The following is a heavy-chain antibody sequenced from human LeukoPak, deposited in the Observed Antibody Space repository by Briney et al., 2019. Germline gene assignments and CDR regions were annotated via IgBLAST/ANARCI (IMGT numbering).Heavy chain of an antibody. Sequence: SEPLSLTGSVSGVSISSYFWSWIRQPAGKGLEWIGRIHTRGSTNYNPSLKSRVTMSVDTSKNQSSLKLSSVTAADTAVYYCARDQYYYDSSGTITLDYWGQGTLVTVSS. CDR2: IHTRGST. D-gene: IGHD3-22*01. J-gene: IGHJ4*02. V-gene: IGHV4-4*07. CDR3: ARDQYYYDSSGTITLDY. CDR1: GVSISSYF.